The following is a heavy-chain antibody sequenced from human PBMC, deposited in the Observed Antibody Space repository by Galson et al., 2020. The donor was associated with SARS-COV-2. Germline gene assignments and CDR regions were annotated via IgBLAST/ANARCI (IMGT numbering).Heavy chain of an antibody. CDR2: IKSKTDGGTT. D-gene: IGHD1-26*01. Sequence: VRSGGSLRLSCAASGLTFSNAWMSWVCQAPGKGLEWVGRIKSKTDGGTTDYAAPVKGRFTIPRDDSKNTLYLQMNSLKTEDTAVYYCTTDLSGSYLAGPDYWGQGTLVTVSS. V-gene: IGHV3-15*01. CDR1: GLTFSNAW. J-gene: IGHJ4*02. CDR3: TTDLSGSYLAGPDY.